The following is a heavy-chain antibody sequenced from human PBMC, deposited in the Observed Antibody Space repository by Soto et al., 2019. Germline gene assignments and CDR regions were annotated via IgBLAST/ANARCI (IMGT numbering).Heavy chain of an antibody. CDR1: GDSISRIDYY. V-gene: IGHV4-30-4*08. CDR2: IYFRGNT. J-gene: IGHJ5*02. CDR3: ASRNYDFWSGYYPS. D-gene: IGHD3-3*01. Sequence: PWETLALTCSVSGDSISRIDYYWTWIRQHPEKGLEWIGNIYFRGNTYYSPSLESRLTISVDTSKNQFSLKLSSVTAADTAVYYCASRNYDFWSGYYPSWGQGTLVTVSS.